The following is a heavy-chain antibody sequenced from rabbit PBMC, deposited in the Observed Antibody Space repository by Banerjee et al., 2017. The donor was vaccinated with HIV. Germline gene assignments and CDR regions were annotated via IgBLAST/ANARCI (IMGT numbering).Heavy chain of an antibody. CDR2: IDTGSSGST. D-gene: IGHD1-1*01. V-gene: IGHV1S45*01. CDR3: ARGGFTDYKL. CDR1: GIDFSSYYY. Sequence: QEQLEESGGGLVKPGGTLTLTCKASGIDFSSYYYMCWVRQAPGKGLEWIACIDTGSSGSTYYASWAKGRFTISKTSSTTVTLQMTSLTAADTATYFCARGGFTDYKLWGPGTLSPS. J-gene: IGHJ4*01.